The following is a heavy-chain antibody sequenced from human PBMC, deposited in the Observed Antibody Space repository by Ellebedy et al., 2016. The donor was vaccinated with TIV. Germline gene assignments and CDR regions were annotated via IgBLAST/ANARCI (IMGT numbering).Heavy chain of an antibody. CDR2: IKTKTEGRTT. D-gene: IGHD5-18*01. Sequence: GESLKISCAASAFTFSNAWMSWVRQAPGKGLEWVGHIKTKTEGRTTDYAAPVKGRFTISRDDSTNTLFLQMNSLKTEDTAVYYCSTIGYLPVPDYWGQGTLVTVSS. CDR3: STIGYLPVPDY. J-gene: IGHJ4*02. CDR1: AFTFSNAW. V-gene: IGHV3-15*01.